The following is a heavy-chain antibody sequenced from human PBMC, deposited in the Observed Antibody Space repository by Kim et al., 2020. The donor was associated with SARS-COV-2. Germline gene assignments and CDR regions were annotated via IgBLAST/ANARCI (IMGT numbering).Heavy chain of an antibody. CDR3: ARASSSVHYFDY. D-gene: IGHD6-6*01. J-gene: IGHJ4*02. V-gene: IGHV1-2*02. Sequence: NYAQKFQGRVTMTRDTSSSTAYMELSRLRADDTAVYYCARASSSVHYFDYWGQGTLVTVSS.